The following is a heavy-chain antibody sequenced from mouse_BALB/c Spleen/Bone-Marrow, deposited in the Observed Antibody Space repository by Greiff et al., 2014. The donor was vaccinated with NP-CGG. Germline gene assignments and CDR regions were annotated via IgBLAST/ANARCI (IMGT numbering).Heavy chain of an antibody. CDR3: ARHEGGKLWSVTY. J-gene: IGHJ3*01. CDR2: ISSGGSYT. CDR1: GFTFSSYG. D-gene: IGHD1-1*02. V-gene: IGHV5-6*01. Sequence: EAQGVESGGDLVKPGGSLKLSCAASGFTFSSYGMSWVRQTPDKRLEWVATISSGGSYTYYPVSVKVPFTSSRDNAKNYLCIQISSLKSEDTAMYYCARHEGGKLWSVTYWGQGHLINVS.